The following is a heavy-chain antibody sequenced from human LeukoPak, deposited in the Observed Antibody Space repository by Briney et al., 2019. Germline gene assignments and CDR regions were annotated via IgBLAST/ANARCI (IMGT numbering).Heavy chain of an antibody. CDR1: GGSISSYY. D-gene: IGHD4-17*01. CDR2: IYYSGST. Sequence: SETLSLTCTVSGGSISSYYWSWIRQPPGKGLEWIGYIYYSGSTNYNPSPKSRVTISVDTSKNQFSLKLSSVTAADTAVYYCARNYGDPAFDIWGQGTMVTVSS. V-gene: IGHV4-59*01. CDR3: ARNYGDPAFDI. J-gene: IGHJ3*02.